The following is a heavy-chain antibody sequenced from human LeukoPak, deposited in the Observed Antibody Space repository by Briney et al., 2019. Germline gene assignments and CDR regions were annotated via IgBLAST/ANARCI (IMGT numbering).Heavy chain of an antibody. CDR3: ARVRRYYYGMDV. CDR1: GYTLTDYY. Sequence: ASVKVSCKAPGYTLTDYYIHWVRQAPGQGLEWMGWMNPNSGDTNSAQSFQGRVTMTRETSISTAYMELSRLRFDDTAVYYCARVRRYYYGMDVWGQGTTVTVSS. CDR2: MNPNSGDT. J-gene: IGHJ6*02. V-gene: IGHV1-2*02.